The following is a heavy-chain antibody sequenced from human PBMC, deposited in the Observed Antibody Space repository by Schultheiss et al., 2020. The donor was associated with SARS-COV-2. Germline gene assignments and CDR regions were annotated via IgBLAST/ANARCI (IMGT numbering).Heavy chain of an antibody. D-gene: IGHD3-16*02. CDR2: IIPIFGTA. Sequence: SVKVSCKASGGTFSSYAISWVRQAPGQGLEWMGGIIPIFGTANYAQKFQGRVTITADESTSTAYMELRSLRSDDTAVYYCARVKSDDYIWGSYRYTAVEYYYYGMDVWGQGATVTVSS. V-gene: IGHV1-69*13. J-gene: IGHJ6*02. CDR3: ARVKSDDYIWGSYRYTAVEYYYYGMDV. CDR1: GGTFSSYA.